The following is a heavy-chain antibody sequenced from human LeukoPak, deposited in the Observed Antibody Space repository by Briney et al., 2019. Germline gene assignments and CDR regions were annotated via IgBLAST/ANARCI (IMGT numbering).Heavy chain of an antibody. CDR3: ARGPSTTYYDSSGYYLD. CDR2: IIPIFGTA. V-gene: IGHV1-69*05. Sequence: GASVKVSCKASGGTFSSYAISWVRQAPGQGLEWMGGIIPIFGTANYAQKFQGRVTITTDESTSTAYMELSNLRSEDTAVYYCARGPSTTYYDSSGYYLDWGQGTLVTVSS. CDR1: GGTFSSYA. D-gene: IGHD3-22*01. J-gene: IGHJ4*02.